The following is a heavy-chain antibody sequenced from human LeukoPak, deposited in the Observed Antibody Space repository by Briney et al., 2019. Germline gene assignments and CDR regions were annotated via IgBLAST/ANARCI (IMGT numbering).Heavy chain of an antibody. CDR1: GGSFSDYY. V-gene: IGHV4-34*01. D-gene: IGHD3-10*01. CDR3: ARRVRGVNDAFDI. Sequence: TSETLSLTCAVSGGSFSDYYWSWIRQPPGKGLEWIGEINHSVSTNYSPSLKSRVTISVDTSKNQFSLKLSSVTAADTAVFYCARRVRGVNDAFDIWGQGTMVTVSS. CDR2: INHSVST. J-gene: IGHJ3*02.